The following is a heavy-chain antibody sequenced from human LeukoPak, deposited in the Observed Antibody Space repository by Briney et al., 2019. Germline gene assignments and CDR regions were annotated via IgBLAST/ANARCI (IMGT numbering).Heavy chain of an antibody. D-gene: IGHD2-2*01. V-gene: IGHV5-51*01. Sequence: GESLKISCKGSGYSFTSYWIGWVRQMPGKGLEWMGIIYPGDSDTRYSPSFQGQVTISADKSISTAYLQWSSLKASDTAMYYCATHYCSSTSCSPFDYWGQGTLVTVSS. CDR3: ATHYCSSTSCSPFDY. CDR2: IYPGDSDT. J-gene: IGHJ4*02. CDR1: GYSFTSYW.